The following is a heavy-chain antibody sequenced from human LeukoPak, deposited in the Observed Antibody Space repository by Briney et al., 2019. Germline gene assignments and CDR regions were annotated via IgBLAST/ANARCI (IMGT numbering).Heavy chain of an antibody. CDR2: IYYSGST. V-gene: IGHV4-39*01. J-gene: IGHJ4*02. D-gene: IGHD1-26*01. Sequence: SETLSLTCTVPGGSISSRSCCWGWIRQPPGKGLEWIGTIYYSGSTYYNPSLKSRVTISVDTSKNQFSLRLSSVTAADTAVYYCARQVYSGTHYFDYWGQGTLVTVSS. CDR3: ARQVYSGTHYFDY. CDR1: GGSISSRSCC.